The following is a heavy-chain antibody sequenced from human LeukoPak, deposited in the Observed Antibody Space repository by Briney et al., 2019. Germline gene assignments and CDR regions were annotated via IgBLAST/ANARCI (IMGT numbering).Heavy chain of an antibody. V-gene: IGHV4-39*01. J-gene: IGHJ4*02. Sequence: SETLSHTCTVSGDSINSSSYYWGWIRQPPGKGLEWIGSIYYSGNTYYTPSLKSRVTISLDTSKNQFSLRLSSVTAADTAVYYCARHNGYSFGRQDYWGQGTLVTVSS. D-gene: IGHD5-18*01. CDR1: GDSINSSSYY. CDR3: ARHNGYSFGRQDY. CDR2: IYYSGNT.